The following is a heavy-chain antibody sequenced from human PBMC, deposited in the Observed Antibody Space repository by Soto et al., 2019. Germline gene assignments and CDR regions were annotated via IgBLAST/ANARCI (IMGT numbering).Heavy chain of an antibody. J-gene: IGHJ6*03. V-gene: IGHV1-2*04. CDR1: GDSFNDYY. CDR2: INTNGGVT. D-gene: IGHD5-12*01. Sequence: QVQLVQSGAEVRKPGASVTVSCRSSGDSFNDYYIHWVRQAPGQGFEWMGWINTNGGVTKYAQMFQGWVSMTRDTSIRTVYMQLSRLRSDDTAVYYCARESGGATATLDYYYFDMDVWGTGTTVTVSS. CDR3: ARESGGATATLDYYYFDMDV.